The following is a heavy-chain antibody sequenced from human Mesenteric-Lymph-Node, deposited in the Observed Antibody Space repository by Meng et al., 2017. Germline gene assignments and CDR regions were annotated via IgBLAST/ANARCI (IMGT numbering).Heavy chain of an antibody. J-gene: IGHJ4*02. CDR3: ARDPHHTSGA. V-gene: IGHV3-23*01. D-gene: IGHD3-10*01. CDR2: ISSSGDST. CDR1: GFTFSGYV. Sequence: GGSLRLSCAASGFTFSGYVMSWVRQAPGEGLEWVSDISSSGDSTHYADSLKGRSAISRDNSRNTVYLQMNNLRIEETAMYYCARDPHHTSGAWGQGTLVSVSS.